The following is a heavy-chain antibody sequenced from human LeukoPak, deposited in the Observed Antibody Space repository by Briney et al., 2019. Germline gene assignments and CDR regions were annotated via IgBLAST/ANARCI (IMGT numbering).Heavy chain of an antibody. Sequence: PGGSLRLSCAAPGFTFSSYSMNWVRQAPGKGLEWVSSISSSSSYIYYADSVKGRFTISRDDAKNSLYLQLNSLRAEDTALYYCARVQQYDKFDYWGQGTLVTVSS. CDR2: ISSSSSYI. J-gene: IGHJ4*02. CDR3: ARVQQYDKFDY. D-gene: IGHD3-22*01. V-gene: IGHV3-21*04. CDR1: GFTFSSYS.